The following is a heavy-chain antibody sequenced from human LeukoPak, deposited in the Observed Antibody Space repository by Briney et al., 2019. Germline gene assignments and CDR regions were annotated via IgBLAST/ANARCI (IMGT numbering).Heavy chain of an antibody. CDR2: IGDSGGGT. CDR3: AKGLYYYAMDV. CDR1: GLTFSSYA. Sequence: GGSLRLSCAASGLTFSSYAMSWVRQAPGKGLDWISAIGDSGGGTYYADSVKGRFTISRDNSQNTLYLQMSSLRAEDTAVYYCAKGLYYYAMDVWGQGTAVTVSS. V-gene: IGHV3-23*01. J-gene: IGHJ6*02.